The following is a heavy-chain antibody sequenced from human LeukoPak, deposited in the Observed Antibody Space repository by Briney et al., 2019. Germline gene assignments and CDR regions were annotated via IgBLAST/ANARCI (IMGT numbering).Heavy chain of an antibody. CDR3: ARRELGYCSGGSCYDNGFDY. Sequence: SQTLSLTCAVSGGSISSGGYSWSWIRQPPGTGLEWIGYIYHSGSTYYNPSLKSRVTISVDRSKNQFSLKLSSVTAADTAVYYCARRELGYCSGGSCYDNGFDYWGQGTLVTVSS. D-gene: IGHD2-15*01. V-gene: IGHV4-30-2*01. CDR1: GGSISSGGYS. J-gene: IGHJ4*02. CDR2: IYHSGST.